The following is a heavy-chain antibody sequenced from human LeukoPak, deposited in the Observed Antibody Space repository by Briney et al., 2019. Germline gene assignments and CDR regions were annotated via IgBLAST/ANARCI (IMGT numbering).Heavy chain of an antibody. D-gene: IGHD1-14*01. CDR1: GYSISSGYY. CDR3: ARVSTNPHYFDY. Sequence: SETLSLTCTVSGYSISSGYYWGWIRLPPGKGLEWIGSIYHSGSTYYNPSLKSRVTISVDTSKNQFSLKLSSVTAADTAVYYCARVSTNPHYFDYWGQGTLVTVSS. J-gene: IGHJ4*02. V-gene: IGHV4-38-2*02. CDR2: IYHSGST.